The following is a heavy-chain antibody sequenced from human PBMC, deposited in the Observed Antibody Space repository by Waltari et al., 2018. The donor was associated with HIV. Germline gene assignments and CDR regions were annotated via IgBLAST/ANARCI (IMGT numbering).Heavy chain of an antibody. J-gene: IGHJ5*01. CDR3: ARVSAPSMTTGPPKGWLDS. D-gene: IGHD4-17*01. CDR2: INWNGGTT. V-gene: IGHV3-20*04. Sequence: EVHLAESGGGVVRPGGSLRLSCLTSGFTFNDYVMSWVRQAPGKQLELVCLINWNGGTTECVDSLKGRFAISRDNSHNSLFLQINNVEVEDTAFYYCARVSAPSMTTGPPKGWLDSWGQGTMVTVSS. CDR1: GFTFNDYV.